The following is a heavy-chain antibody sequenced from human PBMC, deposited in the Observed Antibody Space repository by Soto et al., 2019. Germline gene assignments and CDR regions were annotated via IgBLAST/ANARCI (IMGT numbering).Heavy chain of an antibody. D-gene: IGHD3-16*01. CDR2: ISAYNGNT. V-gene: IGHV1-18*01. CDR3: ARDFTGWPPDGVDS. J-gene: IGHJ4*02. CDR1: GYTFTSYA. Sequence: QVQLVQSGVEVKKPGASVKVSCKASGYTFTSYAISWVRQAPGQGLEWMGWISAYNGNTNYAQNLRGRVTMTTDAYTSTAYMELRSLRYDDTAMYYCARDFTGWPPDGVDSWGQGTQVTVSS.